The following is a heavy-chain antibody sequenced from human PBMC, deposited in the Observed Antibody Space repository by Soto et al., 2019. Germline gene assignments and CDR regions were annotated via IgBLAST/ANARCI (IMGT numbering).Heavy chain of an antibody. CDR3: ASGDSSSWCQDY. CDR1: GYTFTSYA. D-gene: IGHD6-13*01. Sequence: PSVKVSCKASGYTFTSYAMHWVRQAPGQRLEWMGWINAGNGNTKYSQKFQGRVTITRDTSASTAYMELSSLRSEDTAVYYCASGDSSSWCQDYWGQGTLVTVSS. V-gene: IGHV1-3*01. J-gene: IGHJ4*02. CDR2: INAGNGNT.